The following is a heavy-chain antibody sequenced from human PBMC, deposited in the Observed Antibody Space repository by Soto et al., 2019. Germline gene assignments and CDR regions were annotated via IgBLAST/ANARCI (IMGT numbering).Heavy chain of an antibody. D-gene: IGHD2-2*01. CDR3: ASPPFSTFP. J-gene: IGHJ5*02. CDR1: GYSFTTYS. Sequence: QVQLVQSGAEEKKPGASVKVSCKASGYSFTTYSIHWVRQAPGQRLEWMGLINGGNGITKFSQKFQDRVTITRDTSASTAYMELSSLRSEDKAVYYCASPPFSTFPWGQGTLVTVSS. CDR2: INGGNGIT. V-gene: IGHV1-3*05.